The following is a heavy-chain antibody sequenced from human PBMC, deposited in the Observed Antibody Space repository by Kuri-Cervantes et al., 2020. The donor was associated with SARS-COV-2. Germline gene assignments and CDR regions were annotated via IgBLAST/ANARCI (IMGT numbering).Heavy chain of an antibody. Sequence: GESLKISCAASGFTFSGYSMNWVRQAPGKGLEWVSYISALSSTIYYADSVKGRFTISRDNAKNSLYLQMNSLRAEDTAVYYCARDGGVVIPWFDPWGQGTLVTVSS. V-gene: IGHV3-48*01. CDR3: ARDGGVVIPWFDP. CDR1: GFTFSGYS. D-gene: IGHD3-3*01. J-gene: IGHJ5*02. CDR2: ISALSSTI.